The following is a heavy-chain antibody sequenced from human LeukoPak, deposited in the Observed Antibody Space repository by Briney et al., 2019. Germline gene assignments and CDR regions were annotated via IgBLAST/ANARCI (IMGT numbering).Heavy chain of an antibody. J-gene: IGHJ4*02. V-gene: IGHV3-11*01. Sequence: PGGSLRLSCAASGFSFSDYHMDWIRQAPGKGLEWVSHISSSGTTMYYADSVKGRFTISRDNSKNSLYLQMNSLRDEDTAVYYCVRATAGYYFDYWGQGTLVTVSS. D-gene: IGHD3-10*01. CDR1: GFSFSDYH. CDR2: ISSSGTTM. CDR3: VRATAGYYFDY.